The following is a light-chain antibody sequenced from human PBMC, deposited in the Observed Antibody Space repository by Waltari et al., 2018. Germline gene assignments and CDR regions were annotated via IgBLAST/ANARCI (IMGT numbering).Light chain of an antibody. CDR2: YDD. J-gene: IGLJ1*01. CDR1: SSNIGNNV. V-gene: IGLV1-36*01. Sequence: QSVLTQPPSVSGAPRERVTISCSGSSSNIGNNVVNWYQQLPGKAPKLLIYYDDLGPSAVSDRFSGSKSGTSASLAITGLQSDDEADYYCAAWDDSLNGQVFGTGTKVTVL. CDR3: AAWDDSLNGQV.